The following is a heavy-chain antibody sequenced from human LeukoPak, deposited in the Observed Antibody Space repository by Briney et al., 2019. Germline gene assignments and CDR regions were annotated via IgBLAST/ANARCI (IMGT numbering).Heavy chain of an antibody. V-gene: IGHV1-69*04. CDR3: ARGLAVAGTEGRDY. Sequence: SVTVSCKASGYTFTSYAISWVRQAPGQGLEWMGRIIPILSIANYAQKFQGRVTITADKSTSTAYMELSSLRSEDTAVYYCARGLAVAGTEGRDYWGQGTLVTVSS. CDR2: IIPILSIA. CDR1: GYTFTSYA. D-gene: IGHD6-19*01. J-gene: IGHJ4*02.